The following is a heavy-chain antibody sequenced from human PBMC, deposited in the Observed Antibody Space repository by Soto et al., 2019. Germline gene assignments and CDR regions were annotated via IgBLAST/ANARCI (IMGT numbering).Heavy chain of an antibody. CDR3: AGALENPYFYYGLNV. D-gene: IGHD1-1*01. CDR2: TTYDGGIK. Sequence: WGSLRLSCAVSGFCFSSYGMEWSRMGQGKGLEWVPATTYDGGIKHYADSVKGRFTISRDNSKNTLYLQIHSLRVEDTATYSCAGALENPYFYYGLNVWGQGTTVTVSS. J-gene: IGHJ6*02. V-gene: IGHV3-30*03. CDR1: GFCFSSYG.